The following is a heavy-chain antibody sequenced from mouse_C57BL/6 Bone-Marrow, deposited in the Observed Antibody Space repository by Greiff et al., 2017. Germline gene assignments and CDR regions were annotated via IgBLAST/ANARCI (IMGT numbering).Heavy chain of an antibody. CDR1: FYPFTIYF. J-gene: IGHJ3*01. CDR3: ARNGYYYGSSWFAY. V-gene: IGHV1-64*01. D-gene: IGHD1-1*01. Sequence: LQPPFSYLLNPLSSFTFSFNSSFYPFTIYFIHFVKQSPGQVLEWIGMIHPNSGSTNYNENFNSNSTLTVDKSSSTAYMQLSSLTSEDSAVYYCARNGYYYGSSWFAYWGQGTLVTVSA. CDR2: IHPNSGST.